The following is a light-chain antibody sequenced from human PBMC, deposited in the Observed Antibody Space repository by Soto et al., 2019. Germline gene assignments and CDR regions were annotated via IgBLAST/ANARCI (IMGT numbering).Light chain of an antibody. V-gene: IGLV1-40*01. CDR3: QSYDSSLSGSDVI. Sequence: QSVLTQPPSVSGAPGQRVTISCTVSSSNIGADYDVHWYQHLPGSALKLLIYANTKRPSGVPDRFSASKSGTSASLAITGLQAADEAVYYCQSYDSSLSGSDVIFGGGTKLTVL. J-gene: IGLJ2*01. CDR1: SSNIGADYD. CDR2: ANT.